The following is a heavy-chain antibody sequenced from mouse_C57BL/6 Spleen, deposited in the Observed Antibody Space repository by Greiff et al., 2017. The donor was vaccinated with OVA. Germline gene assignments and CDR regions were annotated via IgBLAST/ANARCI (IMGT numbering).Heavy chain of an antibody. J-gene: IGHJ1*03. CDR3: AREGSNYRDWYFDV. D-gene: IGHD2-5*01. Sequence: EVKLVESGGGLVQSGRSLRLSCATSGFTFSDFYMAWVRQAPGKGLEWIAASRNKANDYTTAYSASVKGRFIVSRDTSQSILYLQMNALRAEDTAIYCCAREGSNYRDWYFDVWGTGTTVTVSS. V-gene: IGHV7-1*01. CDR2: SRNKANDYTT. CDR1: GFTFSDFY.